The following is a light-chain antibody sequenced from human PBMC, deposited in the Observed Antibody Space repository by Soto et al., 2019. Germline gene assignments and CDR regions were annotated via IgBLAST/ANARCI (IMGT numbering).Light chain of an antibody. Sequence: QSVLTQPPSASGTPGQRVTISCSGSSSNIGSDYVYWFQQLPGTAPKLLIYKNYERPSGVPDRFSGSKSGTSASLAISGLRSEDEADYWCAAWDARLSTWVFGGGTKRTVL. V-gene: IGLV1-47*01. J-gene: IGLJ3*02. CDR2: KNY. CDR3: AAWDARLSTWV. CDR1: SSNIGSDY.